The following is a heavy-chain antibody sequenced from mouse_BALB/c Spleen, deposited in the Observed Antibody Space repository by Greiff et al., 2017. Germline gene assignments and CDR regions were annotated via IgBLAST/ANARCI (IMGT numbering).Heavy chain of an antibody. D-gene: IGHD1-2*01. Sequence: EVQVLESGGDLVKPGGSLKLSCAASGFTFSSYGMSWVRQTPDKRLEWVATISSGGSYTYYPDSVKGRFTISRDNAKNTLYLQMSSLKSEDTAMYYCAKSFTTAHYYAMDYWGQGTSVTVSS. CDR2: ISSGGSYT. J-gene: IGHJ4*01. CDR1: GFTFSSYG. V-gene: IGHV5-6*01. CDR3: AKSFTTAHYYAMDY.